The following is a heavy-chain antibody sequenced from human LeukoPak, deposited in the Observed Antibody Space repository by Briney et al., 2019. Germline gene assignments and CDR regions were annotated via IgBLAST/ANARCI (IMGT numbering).Heavy chain of an antibody. Sequence: SETLSLTCTVSGGSISNYYWSWIRQPPGKGLEWIGFIYYSGSTNYNPSLKSRVTISVDTSKNQFSLKVRSVTPADTAVYYCARATTVAIAVIDYWGQGTLVTVSS. CDR2: IYYSGST. CDR1: GGSISNYY. CDR3: ARATTVAIAVIDY. V-gene: IGHV4-59*01. J-gene: IGHJ4*02. D-gene: IGHD4-17*01.